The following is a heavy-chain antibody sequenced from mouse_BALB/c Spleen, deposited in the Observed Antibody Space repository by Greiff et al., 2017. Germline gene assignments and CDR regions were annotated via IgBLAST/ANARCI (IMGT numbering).Heavy chain of an antibody. Sequence: VQLKQSGPELVKPGASVKMSCKASGYTFTSYVMHWVKQKPGQGLEWIGYINPYNDGTKYNEKFKGKATLTSDKSSSTAYMELSSLTSEDSAVYYCATYYDYDWYYAMDYWGQGTSVTVSS. CDR2: INPYNDGT. V-gene: IGHV1-14*01. D-gene: IGHD2-4*01. J-gene: IGHJ4*01. CDR3: ATYYDYDWYYAMDY. CDR1: GYTFTSYV.